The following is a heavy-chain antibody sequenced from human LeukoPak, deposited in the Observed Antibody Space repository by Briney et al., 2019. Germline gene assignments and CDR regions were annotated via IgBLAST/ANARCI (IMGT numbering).Heavy chain of an antibody. CDR3: ARLSDFWSGYESGYFDY. CDR1: GYSVPSYW. V-gene: IGHV5-51*01. Sequence: GGSLKIPGKGSGYSVPSYWNGWVRQMPGKGLEWMGIIYPGDSDARYSPSFQGQVTISADKSISTAYLQWSSLKASDTAMYYCARLSDFWSGYESGYFDYWGQGTLVTVSS. CDR2: IYPGDSDA. D-gene: IGHD3-3*01. J-gene: IGHJ4*02.